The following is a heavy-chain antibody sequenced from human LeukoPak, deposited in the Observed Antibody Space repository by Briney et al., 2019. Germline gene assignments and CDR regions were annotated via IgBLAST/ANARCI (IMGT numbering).Heavy chain of an antibody. CDR1: GFTFSSYA. CDR3: ARDAPRESSGDYYYYMDV. V-gene: IGHV3-21*01. CDR2: ISSSSSYI. D-gene: IGHD3-22*01. J-gene: IGHJ6*03. Sequence: PGGSLRLSCAASGFTFSSYAMSWVRQAPGKGLEWVSSISSSSSYIYYADSVKGRFTISRDNAKNSLYLQMNSLRAEDTAVYYCARDAPRESSGDYYYYMDVWGKGTTVTVSS.